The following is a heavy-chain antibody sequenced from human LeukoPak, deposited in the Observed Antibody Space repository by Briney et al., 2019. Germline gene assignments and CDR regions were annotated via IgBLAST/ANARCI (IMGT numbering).Heavy chain of an antibody. CDR2: IYYRGST. CDR3: ARAQPDYYDSSGYYYSAFDI. J-gene: IGHJ3*02. D-gene: IGHD3-22*01. V-gene: IGHV4-59*01. Sequence: SEALSLTCTVSGGSISSYYWSWIRQPPGKGLEWIGYIYYRGSTNYNPSLKSRVTISVDTSKNQFSLKLSSVTAADTAVYYCARAQPDYYDSSGYYYSAFDIWGQGTMVTVSS. CDR1: GGSISSYY.